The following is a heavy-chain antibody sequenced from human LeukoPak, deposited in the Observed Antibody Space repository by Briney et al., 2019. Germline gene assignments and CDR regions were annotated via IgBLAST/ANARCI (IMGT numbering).Heavy chain of an antibody. CDR2: INSDGSST. CDR1: GFTFSSYW. Sequence: GGSLRPSCAASGFTFSSYWMHWVRQAPGKGLVWVSRINSDGSSTSYADSVKGRFTISRDNAKNTLYLQMNSLRAEDTAVYYCARDPSVKGWFDPWGQGTLVTVSS. CDR3: ARDPSVKGWFDP. D-gene: IGHD3-16*02. V-gene: IGHV3-74*01. J-gene: IGHJ5*02.